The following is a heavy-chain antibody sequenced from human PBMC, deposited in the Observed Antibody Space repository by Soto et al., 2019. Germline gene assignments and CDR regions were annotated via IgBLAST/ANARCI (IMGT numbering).Heavy chain of an antibody. Sequence: SETLSLTCAVYGGSFSGYYWSWIRQHPGKGLEWIGYIYYSGSTYYNPSLKSRVTISVDTSKNQFSLKLSSVTAADTAVYYCARDLYYYDSSGRNTPCYYGMDVWGQGTTVTVSS. J-gene: IGHJ6*02. D-gene: IGHD3-22*01. CDR3: ARDLYYYDSSGRNTPCYYGMDV. V-gene: IGHV4-31*11. CDR2: IYYSGST. CDR1: GGSFSGYY.